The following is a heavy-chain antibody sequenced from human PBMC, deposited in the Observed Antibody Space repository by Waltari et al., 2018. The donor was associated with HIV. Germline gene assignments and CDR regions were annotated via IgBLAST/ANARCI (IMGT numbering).Heavy chain of an antibody. V-gene: IGHV1-2*02. D-gene: IGHD2-8*01. Sequence: QVQLVQSGAEVKKPGASVRVSCKASGYPFTDYYIHWIRQDSGKGREWMGWVNPHNGDTTYAQKFQGRVTMTRDTSISTIYMDLSGLTTDDTAVFYCARDRVAGVRRNGNDFWGQGTLVTVSS. CDR1: GYPFTDYY. CDR2: VNPHNGDT. J-gene: IGHJ4*02. CDR3: ARDRVAGVRRNGNDF.